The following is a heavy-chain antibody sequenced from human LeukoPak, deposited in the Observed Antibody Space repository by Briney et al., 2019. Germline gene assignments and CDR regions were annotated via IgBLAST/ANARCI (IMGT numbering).Heavy chain of an antibody. D-gene: IGHD3-22*01. CDR2: ISGSGGST. J-gene: IGHJ2*01. CDR3: AKFSASNYYDSSGYVGGY. V-gene: IGHV3-23*01. CDR1: GFTFSSYA. Sequence: GGSLRLSCAASGFTFSSYAMSWVRQAPGKGLEWVSAISGSGGSTYYADSVKGRFTISRDNSKNTLYLQMNSLRAEDTAVYYCAKFSASNYYDSSGYVGGYWGRGTLVTVSS.